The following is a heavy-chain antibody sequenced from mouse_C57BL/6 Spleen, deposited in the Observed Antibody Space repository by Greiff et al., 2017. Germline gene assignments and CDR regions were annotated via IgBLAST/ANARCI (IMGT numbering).Heavy chain of an antibody. CDR1: GFSFNTYA. D-gene: IGHD3-2*02. Sequence: GAGLVQPKGSLKLSCAASGFSFNTYAMNWVRQAPGKGLEWVARIRSKSNNYATYYADSVKDRFTISRDDSESMLYLQMNNLKSEDTAVYFCVRRGTAQATWFAYWSLVTLVTL. CDR2: IRSKSNNYAT. V-gene: IGHV10-1*01. CDR3: VRRGTAQATWFAY. J-gene: IGHJ3*01.